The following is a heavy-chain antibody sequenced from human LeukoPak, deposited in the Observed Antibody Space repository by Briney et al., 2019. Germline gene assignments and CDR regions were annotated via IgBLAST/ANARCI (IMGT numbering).Heavy chain of an antibody. CDR3: ARGGEVCSSTSCYRGHEY. V-gene: IGHV1-2*02. CDR2: INPDTGGT. Sequence: ASVKVSCKASGYTFTGYYMHWVRQAPGQGLEWMGWINPDTGGTSYAQRFQGRVTMTRDTSISTAYIELIRLTSDDTAVYYCARGGEVCSSTSCYRGHEYWGQGTLVTVSS. D-gene: IGHD2-2*01. J-gene: IGHJ4*02. CDR1: GYTFTGYY.